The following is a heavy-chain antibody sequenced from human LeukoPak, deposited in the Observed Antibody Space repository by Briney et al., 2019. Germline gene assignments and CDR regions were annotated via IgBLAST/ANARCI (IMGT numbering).Heavy chain of an antibody. CDR1: GFTFSSYA. CDR3: ARDLYYYDSSGTAY. D-gene: IGHD3-22*01. Sequence: GRSLRLSCAASGFTFSSYAMHWVRQAPGKGLEWVAVISYDGSNKYYADSVKGRFTISRDNSKNTLYLQMNSLRAEDTAVYYCARDLYYYDSSGTAYWGQGTLVTVSS. CDR2: ISYDGSNK. V-gene: IGHV3-30-3*01. J-gene: IGHJ4*02.